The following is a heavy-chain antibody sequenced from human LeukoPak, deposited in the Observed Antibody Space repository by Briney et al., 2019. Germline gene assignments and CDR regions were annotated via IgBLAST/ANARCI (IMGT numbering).Heavy chain of an antibody. Sequence: GGSLRLSCAASGFTFSSYAMSWVRQAPGKGLERVSAISGSGGSTYYADSVKGRFTISRDNSKNTLYLQMNSLRAEDTAVYYCANVDMTTGYYFDYWGQGTLVTVSS. CDR2: ISGSGGST. CDR3: ANVDMTTGYYFDY. J-gene: IGHJ4*02. CDR1: GFTFSSYA. D-gene: IGHD4-17*01. V-gene: IGHV3-23*01.